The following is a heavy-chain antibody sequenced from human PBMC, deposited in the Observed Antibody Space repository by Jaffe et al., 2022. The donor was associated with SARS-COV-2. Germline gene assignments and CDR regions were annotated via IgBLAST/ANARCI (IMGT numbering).Heavy chain of an antibody. CDR3: ARDPGEAARSGYYYYGMDV. CDR2: IIPIFGTA. J-gene: IGHJ6*02. Sequence: QVQLVQSGAEVKKPGSSVKVSCKASGGTFSSYAISWVRQAPGQGLEWMGGIIPIFGTANYAQKFQGRVTITADESTSTAYMELSSLRSEDTAVYYCARDPGEAARSGYYYYGMDVWGQGTTVTVSS. CDR1: GGTFSSYA. V-gene: IGHV1-69*01. D-gene: IGHD3-3*01.